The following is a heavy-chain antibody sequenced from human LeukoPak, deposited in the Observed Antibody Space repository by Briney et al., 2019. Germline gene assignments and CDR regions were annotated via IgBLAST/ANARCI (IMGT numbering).Heavy chain of an antibody. CDR1: RFTFSSYW. Sequence: GGSLRLSCAASRFTFSSYWMSWVRQAPGKGLEWVSYISSGSTTIYYTDSVKGRFTISRDNAKNSLYLQMNSLRAEDTAVYYCARRESTTMVRGGVDYWGQGTLVTVSS. D-gene: IGHD3-10*01. CDR3: ARRESTTMVRGGVDY. V-gene: IGHV3-48*01. J-gene: IGHJ4*02. CDR2: ISSGSTTI.